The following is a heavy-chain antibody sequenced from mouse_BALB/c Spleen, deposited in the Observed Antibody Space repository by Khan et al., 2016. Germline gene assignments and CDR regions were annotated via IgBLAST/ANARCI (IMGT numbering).Heavy chain of an antibody. Sequence: QLEESGPGLVKPSQSLSLTCTVTGYSITSDYAWNWIRQFPGNKLEWMGYISYSGSTSYNPSLKSRISITRDTSKNQIFLRLNSVTTEDTATYYCAEELGWFVYWGQGTLVTVSA. CDR3: AEELGWFVY. CDR2: ISYSGST. V-gene: IGHV3-2*02. J-gene: IGHJ3*01. D-gene: IGHD4-1*01. CDR1: GYSITSDYA.